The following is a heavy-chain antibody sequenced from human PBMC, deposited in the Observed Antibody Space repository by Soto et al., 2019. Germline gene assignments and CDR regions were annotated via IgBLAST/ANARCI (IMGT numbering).Heavy chain of an antibody. V-gene: IGHV3-64*01. D-gene: IGHD6-19*01. CDR2: ISSNGGST. CDR1: GFTFSSYA. CDR3: ARRARLAVAAHFDY. J-gene: IGHJ4*02. Sequence: GGSLRLSCAASGFTFSSYAMHWVRQAPGKGLEYVSAISSNGGSTYYANSVKGRFTISRDNSKNTLYLQMGSLRAEDMAVYYCARRARLAVAAHFDYWGQGTLVTVSS.